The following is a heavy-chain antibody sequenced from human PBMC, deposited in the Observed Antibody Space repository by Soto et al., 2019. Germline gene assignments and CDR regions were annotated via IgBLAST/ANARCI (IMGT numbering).Heavy chain of an antibody. D-gene: IGHD2-15*01. CDR1: GFTFSDYY. Sequence: PGGSLRLSCAASGFTFSDYYMSWIRQAPGKGLEWVSYISSSGSTIYYADSVKGRFTISRDNAKNSLYLQMNSLRAEDTAVYYCARVSPLYCSGGSCYGLGAFDIWGQGTMVTVSS. CDR3: ARVSPLYCSGGSCYGLGAFDI. V-gene: IGHV3-11*01. J-gene: IGHJ3*02. CDR2: ISSSGSTI.